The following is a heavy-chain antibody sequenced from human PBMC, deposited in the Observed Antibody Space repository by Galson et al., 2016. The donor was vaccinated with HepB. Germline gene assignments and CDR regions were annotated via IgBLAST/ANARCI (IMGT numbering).Heavy chain of an antibody. CDR1: GLMFSNHG. CDR3: AKDGDTLEVTSAIPLDY. Sequence: SLRLSCAASGLMFSNHGMHWVRRSPGEGLEWVAVISSDGNNKYYGDSVKGRFTISRDNSKNTVYLLMNRLRAEDTAVYFCAKDGDTLEVTSAIPLDYWGRGATVIVSS. V-gene: IGHV3-30*18. J-gene: IGHJ4*02. CDR2: ISSDGNNK. D-gene: IGHD2-21*02.